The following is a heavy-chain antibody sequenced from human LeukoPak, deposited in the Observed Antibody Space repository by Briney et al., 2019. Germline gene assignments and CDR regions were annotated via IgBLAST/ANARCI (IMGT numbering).Heavy chain of an antibody. CDR1: GYTFTSYY. CDR3: ARGFPVVVPAAGLDWFDP. J-gene: IGHJ5*02. Sequence: ASVKVSCKASGYTFTSYYMHWVRQAPGQGLEWMGIINPSGGSTSYAQKFQGRVTMTRDTFTSTVYMELSSLRSEDTAVYYCARGFPVVVPAAGLDWFDPWGQGTLVTVSS. V-gene: IGHV1-46*01. CDR2: INPSGGST. D-gene: IGHD2-2*01.